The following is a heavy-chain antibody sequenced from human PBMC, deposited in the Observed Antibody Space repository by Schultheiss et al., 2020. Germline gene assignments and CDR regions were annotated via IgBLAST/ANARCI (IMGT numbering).Heavy chain of an antibody. V-gene: IGHV3-23*01. CDR2: ISGSGGST. D-gene: IGHD2-2*01. CDR3: ARLRYQLLLGAFDY. Sequence: GGSLRLSCVASGFTFSSYALSWVRQAPGKGLEWVSSISGSGGSTYYAGSVKGRFTVSRDNAKNSLYLQMNSLRAEDTAVYYCARLRYQLLLGAFDYWGQGTLVTVSS. CDR1: GFTFSSYA. J-gene: IGHJ4*02.